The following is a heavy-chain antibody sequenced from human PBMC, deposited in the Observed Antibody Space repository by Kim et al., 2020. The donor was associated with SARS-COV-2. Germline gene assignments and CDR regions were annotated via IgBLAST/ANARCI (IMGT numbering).Heavy chain of an antibody. Sequence: GESLKISCKGSGYSFTSYWIGWVRQMPGKGLEWMGIIYPGDSDTRYSPSFQGQVTISADKSISTAYLQWSSLKASDTAMYYCARRGGIVGAINLFDYWGQGTLVTVSS. CDR3: ARRGGIVGAINLFDY. CDR2: IYPGDSDT. CDR1: GYSFTSYW. V-gene: IGHV5-51*01. D-gene: IGHD1-26*01. J-gene: IGHJ4*02.